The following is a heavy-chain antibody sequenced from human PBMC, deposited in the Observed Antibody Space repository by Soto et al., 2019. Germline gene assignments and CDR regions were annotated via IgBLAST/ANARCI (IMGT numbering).Heavy chain of an antibody. CDR2: LYWDDDK. Sequence: QITLKESGPTLVKPTQTLTLTCTFSGFSLSTSEVGVGWIRQPPGKALQWLALLYWDDDKRYRPSLKSRLTITKDTSKNRVVLTMTNMDPVDTSTDYCAHAPGIAVTTNWFDPWGQGSLVTVSS. CDR3: AHAPGIAVTTNWFDP. CDR1: GFSLSTSEVG. V-gene: IGHV2-5*02. J-gene: IGHJ5*02. D-gene: IGHD6-19*01.